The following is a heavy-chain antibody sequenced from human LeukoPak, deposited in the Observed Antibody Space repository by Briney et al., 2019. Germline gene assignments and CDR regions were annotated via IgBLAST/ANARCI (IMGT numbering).Heavy chain of an antibody. Sequence: GESLKISCKASGDRFTNYWIGWVRQMPGKGLEWMGIIHPGDSGTKYSPSFQDQVTMSFHESTTTAYLQWSSLRASGSAIYYCARGGTYRYGSSDYWGQGTLVTVSS. CDR3: ARGGTYRYGSSDY. CDR1: GDRFTNYW. V-gene: IGHV5-51*01. J-gene: IGHJ4*02. D-gene: IGHD5-18*01. CDR2: IHPGDSGT.